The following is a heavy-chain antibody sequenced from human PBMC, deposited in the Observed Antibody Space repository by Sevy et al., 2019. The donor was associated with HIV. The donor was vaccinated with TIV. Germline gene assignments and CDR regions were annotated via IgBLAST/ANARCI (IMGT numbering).Heavy chain of an antibody. Sequence: ASVKVSCKVSGFTLSEVSMRWVRQAPGKGLEWMGTFDPEDGETIYAQKFQGRVTMTEDTSTDTAYMELSSLRSEDTAVFYCTITKDYYDNSGYPFDYWGQGTLVTVSS. D-gene: IGHD3-22*01. V-gene: IGHV1-24*01. CDR3: TITKDYYDNSGYPFDY. J-gene: IGHJ4*02. CDR1: GFTLSEVS. CDR2: FDPEDGET.